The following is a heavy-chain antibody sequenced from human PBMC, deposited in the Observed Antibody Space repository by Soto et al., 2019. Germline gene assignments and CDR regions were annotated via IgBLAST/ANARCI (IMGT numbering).Heavy chain of an antibody. CDR2: IDTNGDT. D-gene: IGHD2-8*01. J-gene: IGHJ4*02. Sequence: QVQLQESGSGLLKPSQTLSLDCSVSGDSLRRGFHHWSWIRQTPGKGLQLIGYIDTNGDTHYDPSLRNRLNMSIVTTESRFSLKVTSGTAADTAVYYCARGTVYYCPNDKCGFFFDHWGQGALVTVTS. CDR3: ARGTVYYCPNDKCGFFFDH. CDR1: GDSLRRGFHH. V-gene: IGHV4-30-4*01.